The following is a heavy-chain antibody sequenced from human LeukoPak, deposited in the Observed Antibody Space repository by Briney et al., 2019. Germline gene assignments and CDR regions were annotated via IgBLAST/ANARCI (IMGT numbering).Heavy chain of an antibody. CDR1: GFTFSDYN. CDR2: ISRSGSTK. D-gene: IGHD3-9*01. CDR3: VRDLTSGARFDF. V-gene: IGHV3-11*04. J-gene: IGHJ4*01. Sequence: GGSLRLSCAASGFTFSDYNMRWIRQAPGKGLEWVSSISRSGSTKYYADSVKGRFTISRDNFRDTVFLELTTLRPEDTGLYYCVRDLTSGARFDFWGPGTLVTVSS.